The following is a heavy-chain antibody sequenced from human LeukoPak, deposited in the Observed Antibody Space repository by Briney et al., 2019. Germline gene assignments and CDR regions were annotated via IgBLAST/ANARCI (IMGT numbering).Heavy chain of an antibody. D-gene: IGHD5-18*01. J-gene: IGHJ6*03. CDR1: GYSFTSYW. CDR2: IYPGDSDT. V-gene: IGHV5-51*01. CDR3: ARHRYSYGPSDYYYYYMDV. Sequence: GESLKISCKGSGYSFTSYWIGWVRQMPGKGLEWMGIIYPGDSDTRYSPSFQGQVTISADKSISTAYLQWSSLKASDTAMYYCARHRYSYGPSDYYYYYMDVWGKGTTVTVSS.